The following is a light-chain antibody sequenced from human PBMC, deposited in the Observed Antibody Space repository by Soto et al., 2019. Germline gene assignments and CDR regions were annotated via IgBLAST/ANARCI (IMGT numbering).Light chain of an antibody. J-gene: IGKJ4*01. CDR1: QSVSNY. V-gene: IGKV3-11*01. Sequence: EIVLTQSPATLSLSPGERATLSCRASQSVSNYLAWYQQKPGQAPRLLIYDASNRATGIPARFSGSVSGTDFTLNISGLEPEEFAIYYCQQRSNWPLLTVGGGTKVEIK. CDR3: QQRSNWPLLT. CDR2: DAS.